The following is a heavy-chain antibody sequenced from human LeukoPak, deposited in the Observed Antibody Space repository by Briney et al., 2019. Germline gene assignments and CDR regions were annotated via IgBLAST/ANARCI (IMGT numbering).Heavy chain of an antibody. J-gene: IGHJ4*02. V-gene: IGHV1-2*02. CDR3: AREGGLNGDYDY. CDR2: INPNSGGR. Sequence: ASVKVSCKASGYTFTGYYMHWVRQAPGQGLEWMGWINPNSGGRNYAQKFQGRVTMTRDTSISTAYMELSRLRSDDTAVYYCAREGGLNGDYDYWGQGTLVTVSS. D-gene: IGHD4-17*01. CDR1: GYTFTGYY.